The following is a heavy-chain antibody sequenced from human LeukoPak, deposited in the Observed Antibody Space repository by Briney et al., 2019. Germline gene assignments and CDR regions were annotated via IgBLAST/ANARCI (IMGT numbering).Heavy chain of an antibody. D-gene: IGHD3-10*01. CDR1: GFTFSSYG. CDR3: AREAPGSGNFDF. J-gene: IGHJ4*02. CDR2: IWYDGTNT. Sequence: GGSLRLSCAASGFTFSSYGMHWVRQAPGKGLEWVAVIWYDGTNTYYADSVKGRFTISRDNSKNTLYLQMNSLRAEDTAVYYCAREAPGSGNFDFWGQGTLVTVSS. V-gene: IGHV3-33*01.